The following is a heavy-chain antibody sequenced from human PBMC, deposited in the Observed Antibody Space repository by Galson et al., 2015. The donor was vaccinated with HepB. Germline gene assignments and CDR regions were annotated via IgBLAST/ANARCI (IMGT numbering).Heavy chain of an antibody. Sequence: SLRLSCAASGFIFSNYAMSWVRQAPGKGVEWVSAITGNGGSTYYGSTYYPDSVKGRFTISRDDSKNTVDLQMNSLRAVDTAVYYCAKSRSVEDAFDIWGQGTRVTVSS. V-gene: IGHV3-23*01. CDR3: AKSRSVEDAFDI. CDR1: GFIFSNYA. CDR2: ITGNGGST. J-gene: IGHJ3*02.